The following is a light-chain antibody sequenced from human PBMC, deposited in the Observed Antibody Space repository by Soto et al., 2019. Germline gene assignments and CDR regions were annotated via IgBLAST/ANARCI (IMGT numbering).Light chain of an antibody. V-gene: IGKV2-30*01. Sequence: DVVMTQSPLSLPVTLGQPASISCRSSQSLLYRDGNTYLNWFQQRPGQSPRRLIYKISNRDSGVPDRFGGSGSGTDFTLKISRVEAEDVGVYYCMQGTHWPWTLGQGTKVEIK. CDR3: MQGTHWPWT. CDR1: QSLLYRDGNTY. CDR2: KIS. J-gene: IGKJ1*01.